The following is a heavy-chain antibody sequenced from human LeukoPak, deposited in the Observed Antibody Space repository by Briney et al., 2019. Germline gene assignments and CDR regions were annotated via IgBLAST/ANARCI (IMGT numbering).Heavy chain of an antibody. CDR1: RFTFRSNE. V-gene: IGHV3-48*03. CDR2: ISSSGSTI. CDR3: ASGVHYTSGWIDI. Sequence: GGSLRLSCAASRFTFRSNEMNWVRQAPGKGLEWLSYISSSGSTIHYVDSVKGRFTISRDNAKNSLFLQMNSLRAEDTAVYYCASGVHYTSGWIDIWGQGTMVTVSS. J-gene: IGHJ3*02. D-gene: IGHD6-19*01.